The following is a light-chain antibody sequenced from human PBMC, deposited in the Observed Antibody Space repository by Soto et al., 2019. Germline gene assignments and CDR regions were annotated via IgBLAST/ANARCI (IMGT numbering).Light chain of an antibody. CDR2: DVS. CDR3: CSFASSYAHV. V-gene: IGLV2-11*01. Sequence: QSVLTQPRSVSGSPGQSVTISCTGTSSDVGGYNYVSWYQQHPGKAPKLMIYDVSKRPSGVPDRFSGSKSGNTASLTISGLQAEDENDYYCCSFASSYAHVFGTGTKVTVL. J-gene: IGLJ1*01. CDR1: SSDVGGYNY.